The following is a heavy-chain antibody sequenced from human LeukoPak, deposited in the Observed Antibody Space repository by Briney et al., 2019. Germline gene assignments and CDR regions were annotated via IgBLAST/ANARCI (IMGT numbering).Heavy chain of an antibody. Sequence: GGSLRLSCAASGFTFSDYYMAWIRQAPGKGLEWVSYISSSSDYTNYADSVRGRFTISRDNAKNSLYLQMNSLRAEDTAVYYCAREYGSGWYDYWGQGTLVTVSS. CDR1: GFTFSDYY. CDR2: ISSSSDYT. V-gene: IGHV3-11*06. CDR3: AREYGSGWYDY. J-gene: IGHJ4*02. D-gene: IGHD6-19*01.